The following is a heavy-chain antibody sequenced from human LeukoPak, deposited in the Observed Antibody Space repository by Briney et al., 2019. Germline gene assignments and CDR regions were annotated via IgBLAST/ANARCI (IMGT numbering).Heavy chain of an antibody. CDR1: GFTFSSYA. CDR3: AKDTYYSSGRFDY. D-gene: IGHD6-19*01. V-gene: IGHV3-23*01. J-gene: IGHJ4*02. Sequence: GGSLRLSCAASGFTFSSYAMSWVRQAPGKGLEWVSATSGSGGSTYYADSVKGRFTISRDNSKNTLYLQMNSLRAEDTAVYYCAKDTYYSSGRFDYWGQGTLVTVSS. CDR2: TSGSGGST.